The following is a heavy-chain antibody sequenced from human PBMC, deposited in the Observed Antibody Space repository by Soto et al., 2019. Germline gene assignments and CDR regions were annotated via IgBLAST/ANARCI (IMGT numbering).Heavy chain of an antibody. V-gene: IGHV1-2*02. J-gene: IGHJ6*02. Sequence: QVQLVQSGAEVKWPGASVKVSCKSSEYTFTGQYIHWVRQAPGQGLEWMGWINPNSGGTKFAQKFQGRVTMTRDTSITTAYMDLSRLRSDDTAVYFCARAGISAPRSGEFAMDVWGQGTPVTVSS. CDR1: EYTFTGQY. CDR3: ARAGISAPRSGEFAMDV. D-gene: IGHD6-13*01. CDR2: INPNSGGT.